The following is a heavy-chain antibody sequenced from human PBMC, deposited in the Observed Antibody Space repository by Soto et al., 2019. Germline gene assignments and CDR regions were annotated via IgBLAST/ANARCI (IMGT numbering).Heavy chain of an antibody. V-gene: IGHV3-48*03. Sequence: GGSLRLSCAASGFTFSSYEMNWVRQAPGKGLEWVSYISSSGSTIYYADSVKGRFTISRDNAKNSLYLQMNSLRAEDTAVYYCARDRARNWNKQFDYWGQGTLVTVSS. CDR3: ARDRARNWNKQFDY. D-gene: IGHD1-20*01. CDR2: ISSSGSTI. CDR1: GFTFSSYE. J-gene: IGHJ4*02.